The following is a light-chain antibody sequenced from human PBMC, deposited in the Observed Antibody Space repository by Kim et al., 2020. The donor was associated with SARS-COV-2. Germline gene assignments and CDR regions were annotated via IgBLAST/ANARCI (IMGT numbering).Light chain of an antibody. CDR2: QDI. CDR1: ELGDKY. Sequence: SYELTQPPSVSVSPGQTASITCSGDELGDKYVFWYQQKPGQSPVLVMYQDIKRPSGIPERFSASNFGNTATLTISGTQATDEADYYCQAWDSGTAVVLG. J-gene: IGLJ2*01. CDR3: QAWDSGTAVV. V-gene: IGLV3-1*01.